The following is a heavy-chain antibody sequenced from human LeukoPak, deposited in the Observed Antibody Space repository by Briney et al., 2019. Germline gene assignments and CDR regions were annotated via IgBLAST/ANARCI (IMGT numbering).Heavy chain of an antibody. CDR3: ARDRSPSARYFNY. V-gene: IGHV1-46*01. CDR1: RYTFTSYY. D-gene: IGHD2-15*01. Sequence: ASVKVLCKTSRYTFTSYYMNWVRQAPGQGLEWMGMINPSGGSTSYAQKFQGRVTMTRDTSTSTVYMELNSLTSEDTALYYCARDRSPSARYFNYWGHGTLVTVSS. J-gene: IGHJ4*01. CDR2: INPSGGST.